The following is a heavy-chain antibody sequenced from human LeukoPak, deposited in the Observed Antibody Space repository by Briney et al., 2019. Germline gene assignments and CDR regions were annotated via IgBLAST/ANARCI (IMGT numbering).Heavy chain of an antibody. CDR1: GGSISSYY. CDR2: IYYSGST. Sequence: SETLSLTCTVSGGSISSYYWSWIRQPPGKGLEWIGYIYYSGSTNYNPSLKGRVTISVDTSKNQFSLKLSSVTAADTAVYYCARDPGWFDPWGQGTLVTVSS. J-gene: IGHJ5*02. CDR3: ARDPGWFDP. V-gene: IGHV4-59*01. D-gene: IGHD3-10*01.